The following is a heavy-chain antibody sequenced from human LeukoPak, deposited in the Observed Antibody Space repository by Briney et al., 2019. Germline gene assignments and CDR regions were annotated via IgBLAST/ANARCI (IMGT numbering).Heavy chain of an antibody. J-gene: IGHJ4*02. V-gene: IGHV4-4*02. CDR1: GGSISSTNW. CDR2: VHLSGRT. CDR3: AREGGPYRPLDY. Sequence: SETLSLTCGVSGGSISSTNWWTWVRQPPGEGLEWIGEVHLSGRTNYNPSLESRVTMSVDMSENHISLKLTSVTAADTAVYYCAREGGPYRPLDYSGQGTLVTISS.